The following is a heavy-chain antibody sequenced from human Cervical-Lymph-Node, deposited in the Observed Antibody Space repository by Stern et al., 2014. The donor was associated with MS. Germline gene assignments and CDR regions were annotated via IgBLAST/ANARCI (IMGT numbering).Heavy chain of an antibody. Sequence: QVTLKESGPTLVKPSQTLTLTCSVSGFSLSTRGVGLAWIRQPPGKALEWLAVGYWERDQRYSPSLRSRLTITKDTSKNQVVLTLTYREPVDTDTNYCAHSPGYYYYAMDVWGQGTTVTVSS. CDR2: GYWERDQ. V-gene: IGHV2-5*02. J-gene: IGHJ6*02. CDR1: GFSLSTRGVG. CDR3: AHSPGYYYYAMDV.